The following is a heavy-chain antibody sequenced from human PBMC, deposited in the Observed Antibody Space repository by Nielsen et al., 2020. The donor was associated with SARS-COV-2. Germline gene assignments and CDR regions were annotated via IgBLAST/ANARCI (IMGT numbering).Heavy chain of an antibody. D-gene: IGHD3-10*01. J-gene: IGHJ6*02. Sequence: WIRQSPGKGLVWVSRINSDGSSTSYADSVKGRFTISRDNAENTLYLQMNSLRAEDTAVYYCARSIYYYGSGSYSYYYGMDVWGQGTTVTVSS. CDR3: ARSIYYYGSGSYSYYYGMDV. CDR2: INSDGSST. V-gene: IGHV3-74*01.